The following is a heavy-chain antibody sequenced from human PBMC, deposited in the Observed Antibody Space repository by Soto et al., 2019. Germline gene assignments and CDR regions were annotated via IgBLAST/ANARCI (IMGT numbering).Heavy chain of an antibody. CDR3: ATAYGARHSPFDC. V-gene: IGHV3-23*01. D-gene: IGHD2-21*01. J-gene: IGHJ4*02. CDR1: GFTFRGYA. Sequence: EEQLLEAGGGLAQPGGSLRLSCAASGFTFRGYAMSWVRQAPGKGPEWVAGISGSGDSTYHAKSVKGRFIISRDNSKNTLYLEINSLRAEDTAVYYCATAYGARHSPFDCWGQGTLVAVYS. CDR2: ISGSGDST.